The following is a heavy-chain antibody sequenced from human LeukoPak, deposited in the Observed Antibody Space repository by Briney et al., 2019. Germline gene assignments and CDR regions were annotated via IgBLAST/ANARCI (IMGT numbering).Heavy chain of an antibody. CDR1: GGSISSYY. D-gene: IGHD3-22*01. V-gene: IGHV4-59*01. J-gene: IGHJ5*02. CDR2: IYYSGST. Sequence: SETLSLTCTVSGGSISSYYWSWIRQPPGKGLEWIGYIYYSGSTNYNPSLKSRATISVDTSKNQFSLKLSSVTAADTAVYYCARAPYTSGFYFFDPWGQGTLVTVSS. CDR3: ARAPYTSGFYFFDP.